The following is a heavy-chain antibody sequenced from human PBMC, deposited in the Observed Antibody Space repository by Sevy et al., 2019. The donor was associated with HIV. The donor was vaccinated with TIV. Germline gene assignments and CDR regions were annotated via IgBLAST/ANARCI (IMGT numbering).Heavy chain of an antibody. CDR2: MKSKTDGGTT. CDR1: GFTFSIIY. D-gene: IGHD3-16*01. Sequence: GGSLRLSCAASGFTFSIIYMNWVRQSPGKGLEWVGRMKSKTDGGTTDYAAPVKDRFTMESDDSKNTLYLQMNSLKADDTAVYYCTTVGFANWGSEAFDIWGQGTMVTVSS. V-gene: IGHV3-15*01. CDR3: TTVGFANWGSEAFDI. J-gene: IGHJ3*02.